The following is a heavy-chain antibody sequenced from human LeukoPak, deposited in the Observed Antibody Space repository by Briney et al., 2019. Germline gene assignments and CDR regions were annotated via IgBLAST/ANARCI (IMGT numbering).Heavy chain of an antibody. J-gene: IGHJ5*02. D-gene: IGHD6-13*01. V-gene: IGHV3-53*01. CDR1: GFTVCSNY. Sequence: GGSLRLSCAASGFTVCSNYMTWVRQAPGMGLEWVSVIYSGGSTYYADSVQGRFTISRDNSKNTLYLQMNSLRAEDTAVYYCASRIAAAGIFDPWGQGTLVTVSS. CDR2: IYSGGST. CDR3: ASRIAAAGIFDP.